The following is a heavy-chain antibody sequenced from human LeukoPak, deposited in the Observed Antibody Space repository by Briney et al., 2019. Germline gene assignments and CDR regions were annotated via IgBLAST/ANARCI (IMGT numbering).Heavy chain of an antibody. CDR1: GFTLSSYD. D-gene: IGHD2-15*01. CDR2: ISYNSGTI. Sequence: GGSLRLSCAASGFTLSSYDMIWVRQAPGKGLEWVSYISYNSGTIYYADSVKGRFTISRDNAKNSLSLQVNSLRDEDTAVYYCVRWGRQGSADTNDYYGMDAWGQGTTITVSS. V-gene: IGHV3-48*02. J-gene: IGHJ6*02. CDR3: VRWGRQGSADTNDYYGMDA.